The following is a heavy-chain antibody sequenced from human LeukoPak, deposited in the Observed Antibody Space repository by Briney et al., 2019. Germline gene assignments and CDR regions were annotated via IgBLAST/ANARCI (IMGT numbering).Heavy chain of an antibody. D-gene: IGHD2-21*01. CDR3: ARGVLAYCGGDCYPNWFDP. J-gene: IGHJ5*02. Sequence: GSSVKASCKASGGTFSSYAISWVRQAPGQGLEWMGGIIPIFGTANYAQKFQGRVTITADESTSTAYMELSSLRSEDTAVYYCARGVLAYCGGDCYPNWFDPWGQGTLVTVSS. CDR1: GGTFSSYA. V-gene: IGHV1-69*01. CDR2: IIPIFGTA.